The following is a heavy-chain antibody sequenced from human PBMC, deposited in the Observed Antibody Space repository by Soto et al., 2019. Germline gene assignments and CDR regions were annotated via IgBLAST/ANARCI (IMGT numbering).Heavy chain of an antibody. V-gene: IGHV4-61*08. Sequence: LETLSLTCAFSGFSIISGGYSLSWIRQPPGKGLEWIGYIYHSGSTYYNPSLKSRVTISVDTSKNQFSLKLSSVTAADTAVYYCARDNGYSYGYTLDHWGQGTLVTVS. CDR3: ARDNGYSYGYTLDH. CDR2: IYHSGST. D-gene: IGHD5-18*01. CDR1: GFSIISGGYS. J-gene: IGHJ4*02.